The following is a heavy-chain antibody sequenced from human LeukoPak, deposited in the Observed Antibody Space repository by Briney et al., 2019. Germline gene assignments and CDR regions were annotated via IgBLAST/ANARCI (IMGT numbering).Heavy chain of an antibody. CDR2: ISGSSGII. D-gene: IGHD3-9*01. V-gene: IGHV3-48*01. Sequence: GGSLRLSCAASGFTFNTYTMNWVRQAPGKGLEWVSYISGSSGIIDYADSVRGRFTISRDNAKNSLYLQMNSLRAEDTAVYYCARDNGRYDILTGYSDYWGQGTLVTVSS. CDR1: GFTFNTYT. CDR3: ARDNGRYDILTGYSDY. J-gene: IGHJ4*02.